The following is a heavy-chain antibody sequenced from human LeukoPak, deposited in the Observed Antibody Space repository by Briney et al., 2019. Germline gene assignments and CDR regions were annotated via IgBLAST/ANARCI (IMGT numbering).Heavy chain of an antibody. V-gene: IGHV1-2*02. CDR3: ARGPPYCSGGGCYRFDY. CDR1: GYSFTGYY. Sequence: GASVKVSCKASGYSFTGYYMHRVRQAPGQGLEWMEWIIPNSGATNYAQNFQGRVTMTRDTSISTAYLELNNLRSDDTAVYYCARGPPYCSGGGCYRFDYWGQGTLVTVSS. CDR2: IIPNSGAT. D-gene: IGHD2-15*01. J-gene: IGHJ4*02.